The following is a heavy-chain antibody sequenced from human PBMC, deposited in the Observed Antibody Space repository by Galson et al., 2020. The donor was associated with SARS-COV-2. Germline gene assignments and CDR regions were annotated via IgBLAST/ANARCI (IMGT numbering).Heavy chain of an antibody. CDR3: ARQNRILGSYYGPFDI. Sequence: SQTLSLTCAVSGGSISSSSYYWGWIRQPPGKGLEWIGSIYYGGSTYYNPSLRRRVTISVDTSKNQFTLKLSSVTAADTAIYYCARQNRILGSYYGPFDIWGQGTMVSVSS. CDR2: IYYGGST. V-gene: IGHV4-39*01. J-gene: IGHJ3*02. CDR1: GGSISSSSYY. D-gene: IGHD3-22*01.